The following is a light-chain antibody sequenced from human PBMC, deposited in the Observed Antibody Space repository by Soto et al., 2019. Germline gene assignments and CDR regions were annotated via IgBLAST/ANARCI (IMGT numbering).Light chain of an antibody. V-gene: IGKV3-20*01. Sequence: IVLTQSPGTLSLTPGERATLSCRASQSVSSSYLAWYQQKPGKAPRLLIYGASSRATGIPDRFSGSGSGTDFTLTISSLEPEDFAVYYCQQYGSSGTFGQGTMVDIK. CDR1: QSVSSSY. J-gene: IGKJ1*01. CDR2: GAS. CDR3: QQYGSSGT.